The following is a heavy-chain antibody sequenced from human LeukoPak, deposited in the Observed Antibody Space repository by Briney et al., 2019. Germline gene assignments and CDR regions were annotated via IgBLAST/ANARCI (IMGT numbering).Heavy chain of an antibody. V-gene: IGHV1-18*01. CDR2: ISAYNGNT. Sequence: ASVKVSCKASGYTFTSYGISWVRQAPGQGLERMGWISAYNGNTNYAQKLQGRVTMTTDTSTSTAYMELRSLRSDDTAVYYCARDPKIVVVVAATADAFDIWGQGTMVTVSS. CDR1: GYTFTSYG. CDR3: ARDPKIVVVVAATADAFDI. D-gene: IGHD2-15*01. J-gene: IGHJ3*02.